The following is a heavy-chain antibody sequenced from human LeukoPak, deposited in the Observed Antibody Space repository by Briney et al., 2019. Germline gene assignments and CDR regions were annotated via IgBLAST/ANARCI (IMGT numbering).Heavy chain of an antibody. CDR1: GFTFSNIW. CDR3: ARESSGYGNIDY. J-gene: IGHJ4*02. D-gene: IGHD5-12*01. CDR2: IKPDGSEK. Sequence: AGGSLRLSCAASGFTFSNIWMSWVPGARGGGREGVANIKPDGSEKYYVDSVKGRFTISRDNAKSSLYLQMNSLRAEDTAVYYCARESSGYGNIDYWGQGTLVTVSS. V-gene: IGHV3-7*03.